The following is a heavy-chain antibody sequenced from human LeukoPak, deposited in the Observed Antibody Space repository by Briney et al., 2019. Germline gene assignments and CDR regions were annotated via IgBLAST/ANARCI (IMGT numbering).Heavy chain of an antibody. CDR3: ARYNVDTAMVYFDY. CDR2: INHSGST. V-gene: IGHV4-34*01. Sequence: SETLSLTCAVYGGSFSGYYWSWIRQPPGKGLEWIGEINHSGSTNYNPSLKSRVTISVDTSKNQFSLKLSSVTAADTAVYYRARYNVDTAMVYFDYWGQGTLVTVSS. CDR1: GGSFSGYY. J-gene: IGHJ4*02. D-gene: IGHD5-18*01.